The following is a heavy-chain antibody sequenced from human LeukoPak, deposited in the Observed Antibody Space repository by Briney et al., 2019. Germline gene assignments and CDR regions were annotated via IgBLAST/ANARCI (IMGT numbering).Heavy chain of an antibody. Sequence: PGGSLRLSCAASGFTFDDYAMHWVRQAPGKGLEWVSLISWDGGSTYYADSVKGRFTISRDNSKNSLYLQMNSLRAEDTALYYCAKERREGRWYPPYYYYYMDVWGKGTTVTVSS. J-gene: IGHJ6*03. CDR2: ISWDGGST. CDR3: AKERREGRWYPPYYYYYMDV. V-gene: IGHV3-43D*03. CDR1: GFTFDDYA. D-gene: IGHD4-23*01.